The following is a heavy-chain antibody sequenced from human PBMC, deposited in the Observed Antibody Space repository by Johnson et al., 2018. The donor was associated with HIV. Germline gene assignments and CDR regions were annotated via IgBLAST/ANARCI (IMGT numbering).Heavy chain of an antibody. CDR2: IYSGGST. CDR3: ARAPGEAFDI. D-gene: IGHD7-27*01. V-gene: IGHV3-53*01. J-gene: IGHJ3*02. CDR1: GFTVSSNY. Sequence: VQVVESGGGVVQPGGSLRLSCAASGFTVSSNYMSWVRQAPGKGLEWVSVIYSGGSTYYADSVKGRFTISRDNSKNTLYLQMSSLKTEDTALYYCARAPGEAFDIWGQGTMVTVSS.